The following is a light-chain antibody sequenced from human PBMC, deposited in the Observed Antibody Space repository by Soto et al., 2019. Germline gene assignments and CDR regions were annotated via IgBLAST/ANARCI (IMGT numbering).Light chain of an antibody. Sequence: QSVLTQPPSASVTPGQRVPISCSGSSSKIGGNYVSCYQQFPGTAPKLLIYSNNHRPSGVPDRFSGSKSGTSASLAISGLLSEDEAHYYCAEWDDSLSRSVFGGGTQLTVL. J-gene: IGLJ7*01. CDR2: SNN. V-gene: IGLV1-47*02. CDR1: SSKIGGNY. CDR3: AEWDDSLSRSV.